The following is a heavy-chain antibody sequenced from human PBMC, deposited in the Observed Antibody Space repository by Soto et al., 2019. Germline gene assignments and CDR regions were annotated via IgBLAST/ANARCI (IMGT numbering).Heavy chain of an antibody. CDR2: IWYDGSNK. D-gene: IGHD3-22*01. CDR3: ARGDYYDSSGYSWSVEAAEYSQH. CDR1: GFTFSSYG. J-gene: IGHJ1*01. V-gene: IGHV3-33*01. Sequence: QVQLVESGGGVVQPGRSLRLSCAASGFTFSSYGMHWVRQAPGKGLEWVAVIWYDGSNKYYADSVKGRFTISRDNSKNTLYLQMNSLRAEDTAGYYCARGDYYDSSGYSWSVEAAEYSQHWGQGTLVTVSS.